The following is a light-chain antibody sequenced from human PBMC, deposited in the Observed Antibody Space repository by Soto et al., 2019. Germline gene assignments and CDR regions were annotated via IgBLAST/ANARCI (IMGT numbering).Light chain of an antibody. CDR1: QSVSSY. CDR3: QQRSNWLT. V-gene: IGKV3-11*01. J-gene: IGKJ4*01. CDR2: DAS. Sequence: EIVLTHSPATLSLSPCGRATLSSRASQSVSSYLAWYQQKPGQAPRLLIYDASNRATGIPARFSGSGSGTDFTHTISSLEPEDFAVYYCQQRSNWLTFGGGTKVDI.